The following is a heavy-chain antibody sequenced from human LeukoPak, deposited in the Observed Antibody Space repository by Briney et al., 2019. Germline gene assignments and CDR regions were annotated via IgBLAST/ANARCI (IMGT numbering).Heavy chain of an antibody. Sequence: GGSLRLSCAASGFSFSTYNMNWVRQAPGKGLEWVSSISSGSTSINYADSVKGRFTISRDNAKNSLSLQMNSLGAEDTAVYYCARVGSSGYGDAFDIWGQGTMVTVSS. CDR2: ISSGSTSI. J-gene: IGHJ3*02. CDR3: ARVGSSGYGDAFDI. D-gene: IGHD3-22*01. CDR1: GFSFSTYN. V-gene: IGHV3-21*01.